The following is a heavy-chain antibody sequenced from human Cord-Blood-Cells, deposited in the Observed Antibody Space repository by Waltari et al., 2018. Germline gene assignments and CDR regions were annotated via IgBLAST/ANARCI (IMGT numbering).Heavy chain of an antibody. CDR1: GFSLSNARMG. CDR3: ARIPHAVRRDWYFDL. CDR2: FFSNDEK. V-gene: IGHV2-26*01. Sequence: QVTLKESGPVLVKPTETLTLTCTVSGFSLSNARMGVSWIRQPPGKALEWLAHFFSNDEKSYSKTRERRLTISKDTAKRQGVLTMTNMDPVDTATYYCARIPHAVRRDWYFDLWGRGTLVTVSS. J-gene: IGHJ2*01.